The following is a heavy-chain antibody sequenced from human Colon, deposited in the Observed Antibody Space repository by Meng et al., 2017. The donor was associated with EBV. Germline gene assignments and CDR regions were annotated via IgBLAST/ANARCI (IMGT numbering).Heavy chain of an antibody. Sequence: GYGLVRTSPPLSLSCAGSGYSITSGDYSWTVIRQQRGKGLGLIGYIYHGVNIYYTPSLRSRVTISVDKSRNQFSLKLTSVSAADTAVYYCARDTRRGGGWFDPWGQGTLVTVSS. V-gene: IGHV4-30-2*01. CDR3: ARDTRRGGGWFDP. CDR2: IYHGVNI. D-gene: IGHD3-10*01. CDR1: GYSITSGDYS. J-gene: IGHJ5*02.